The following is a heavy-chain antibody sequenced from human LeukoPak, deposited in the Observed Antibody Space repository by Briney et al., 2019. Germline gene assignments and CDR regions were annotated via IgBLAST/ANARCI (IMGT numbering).Heavy chain of an antibody. J-gene: IGHJ4*02. Sequence: GGSLRLSCAASGFTFSNYAMSWVRQAPGKGLEWVSYISSSSGTINYADSVKGRFTISRDNAKNSLYLQMNSLRVEDTAVYYCAGRSGPDDYWGQGTLVTVSS. CDR1: GFTFSNYA. V-gene: IGHV3-48*01. D-gene: IGHD2-15*01. CDR2: ISSSSGTI. CDR3: AGRSGPDDY.